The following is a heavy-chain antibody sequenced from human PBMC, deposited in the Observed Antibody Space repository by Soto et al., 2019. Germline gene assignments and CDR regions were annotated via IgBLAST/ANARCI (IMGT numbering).Heavy chain of an antibody. Sequence: TLSLTCAVSGGSISSGCYSWSWIRQPPGKVLEWIGYIYHSGSTYYNPSLKSRVTISVDRSKNQFSLKLSSVTAADTAVYYCARVMRKYSDSSGTIGFDPWGQGTLVTVSS. D-gene: IGHD3-22*01. CDR3: ARVMRKYSDSSGTIGFDP. CDR1: GGSISSGCYS. V-gene: IGHV4-30-2*01. CDR2: IYHSGST. J-gene: IGHJ5*02.